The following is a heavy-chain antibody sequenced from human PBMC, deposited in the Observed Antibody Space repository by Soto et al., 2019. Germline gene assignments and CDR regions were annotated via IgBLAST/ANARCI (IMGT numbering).Heavy chain of an antibody. D-gene: IGHD3-10*01. CDR2: IYNSGDT. CDR3: ARGRKFLGEVFWFDP. Sequence: SETLSLTCTVSGGSISSSGSFWSWVRQHPGKGLEWIGYIYNSGDTYYNPSLKSRVTISVDTSKNQFSLKLSSVTAADTAVYYCARGRKFLGEVFWFDPWGQGTLVTVSS. CDR1: GGSISSSGSF. V-gene: IGHV4-31*03. J-gene: IGHJ5*02.